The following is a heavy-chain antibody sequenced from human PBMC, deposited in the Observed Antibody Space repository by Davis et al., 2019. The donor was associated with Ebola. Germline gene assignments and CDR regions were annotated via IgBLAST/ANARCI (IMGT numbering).Heavy chain of an antibody. V-gene: IGHV4-59*08. CDR2: IYYSGST. Sequence: SETLSLTCTVSGGSISSYYWSWIRQLPGKGLEWIGYIYYSGSTNYNPSLKSRVTISVDTSKNQFSLKLSSVTAADTAVYYCARHYYDSSGYYNNWFDPWGQGTLVTVSS. J-gene: IGHJ5*02. CDR1: GGSISSYY. D-gene: IGHD3-22*01. CDR3: ARHYYDSSGYYNNWFDP.